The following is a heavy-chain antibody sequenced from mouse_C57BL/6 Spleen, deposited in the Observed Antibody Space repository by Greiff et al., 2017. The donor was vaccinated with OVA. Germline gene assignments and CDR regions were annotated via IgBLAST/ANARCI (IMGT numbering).Heavy chain of an antibody. CDR1: GFTFSSYA. V-gene: IGHV5-4*03. Sequence: EVMLVESGGGLVKPGGSLKLSCAASGFTFSSYAMSWVRQTPEKRLEWVATISDGGSYTYYPDNVKGRFTISRDNAKNNLYLQMSNLKSEDTAMYYCARGDGYLYAMDYWGQGTSVTVSS. CDR3: ARGDGYLYAMDY. J-gene: IGHJ4*01. D-gene: IGHD2-3*01. CDR2: ISDGGSYT.